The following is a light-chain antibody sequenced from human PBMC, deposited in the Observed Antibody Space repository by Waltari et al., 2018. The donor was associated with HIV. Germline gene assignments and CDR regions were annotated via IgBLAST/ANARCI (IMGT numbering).Light chain of an antibody. CDR2: QDN. J-gene: IGLJ2*01. V-gene: IGLV3-25*03. CDR1: ALPKQY. CDR3: QSADSSGTVV. Sequence: SYELTQPPSVSVSPRQTARITCSGDALPKQYAYWYQQKTGQAPVLVIYQDNKRPSGIPERFAGSSSGTTVTLTISGVQAEDEADYYCQSADSSGTVVFGGGTKLTV.